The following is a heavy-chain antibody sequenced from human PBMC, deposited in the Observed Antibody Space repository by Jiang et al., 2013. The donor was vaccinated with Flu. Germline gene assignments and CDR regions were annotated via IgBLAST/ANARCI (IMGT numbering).Heavy chain of an antibody. V-gene: IGHV3-30*18. D-gene: IGHD1-26*01. Sequence: QLVEVWGRRGPAWEVPETLLCSLWIHLNXSYGMHWVRQAPGKGLEWVAVISYDGSNKYYADSVKGRFTISRDNSKNTLYLQMNSLRAEDTAVYYCAKASLAGATPFDYWGQGTLVTVSS. CDR3: AKASLAGATPFDY. J-gene: IGHJ4*02. CDR1: IHLNXSYG. CDR2: ISYDGSNK.